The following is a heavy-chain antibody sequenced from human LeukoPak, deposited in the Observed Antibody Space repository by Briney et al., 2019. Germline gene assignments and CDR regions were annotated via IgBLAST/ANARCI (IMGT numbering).Heavy chain of an antibody. CDR2: IIPIFGTA. D-gene: IGHD3-10*01. Sequence: SVKVSCKASGGTFSSYAISWVRQAPGQGVEWMGRIIPIFGTANYAQKFHGRVTITTDESTSTAYIELSSLRSEDTAVYYCARGPLYGSGSYPLDYWGQGTLVTVSS. J-gene: IGHJ4*02. CDR1: GGTFSSYA. V-gene: IGHV1-69*05. CDR3: ARGPLYGSGSYPLDY.